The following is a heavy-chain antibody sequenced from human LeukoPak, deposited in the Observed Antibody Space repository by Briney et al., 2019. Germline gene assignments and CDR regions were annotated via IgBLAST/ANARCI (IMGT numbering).Heavy chain of an antibody. CDR1: GFTFSSYA. Sequence: GGSLRLSCAASGFTFSSYAMSWVRQAPGKGLEWVSAISASGGSTYYADSVKGRFTISRDNSKNTLYLQMNSLRAEDTAVYYCAKDYSGSGGYSYNFDYWGQGTLVTVSS. V-gene: IGHV3-23*01. J-gene: IGHJ4*02. D-gene: IGHD3-10*01. CDR2: ISASGGST. CDR3: AKDYSGSGGYSYNFDY.